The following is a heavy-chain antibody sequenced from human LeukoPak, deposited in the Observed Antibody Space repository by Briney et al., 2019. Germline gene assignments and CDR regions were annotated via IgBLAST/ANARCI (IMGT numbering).Heavy chain of an antibody. Sequence: ASVKVSCKASACTFTDYYMHWVRQAPGQGLEWMGWINPNGGGTYYAQKFQDRVTMTRDTSINTAYMELSRLRSDDTAMYYCAREGAPRITGTTNPFDPWGQGTLVTVSS. CDR1: ACTFTDYY. CDR2: INPNGGGT. V-gene: IGHV1-2*02. CDR3: AREGAPRITGTTNPFDP. J-gene: IGHJ5*02. D-gene: IGHD1-7*01.